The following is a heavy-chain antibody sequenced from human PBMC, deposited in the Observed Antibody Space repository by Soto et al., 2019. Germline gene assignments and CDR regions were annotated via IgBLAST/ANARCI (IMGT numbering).Heavy chain of an antibody. J-gene: IGHJ5*02. CDR3: VKDTPIDSSGYNYNWFDP. Sequence: GGSLRLSCXASGFTFSSYAMHWVRQAPGKGLEYVSAISSNGGSTYYADSVKGRFTISRDNSKNTLYLQMSSLRAEDTAVYYCVKDTPIDSSGYNYNWFDPWGQGTLVTVSS. V-gene: IGHV3-64D*08. CDR2: ISSNGGST. CDR1: GFTFSSYA. D-gene: IGHD3-22*01.